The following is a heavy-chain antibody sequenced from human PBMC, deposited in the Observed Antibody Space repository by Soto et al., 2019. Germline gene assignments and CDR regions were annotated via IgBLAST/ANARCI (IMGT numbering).Heavy chain of an antibody. V-gene: IGHV3-74*01. D-gene: IGHD4-4*01. CDR2: ISNDGSDT. J-gene: IGHJ4*01. CDR1: GLPFGDNW. CDR3: ARDSYSSATH. Sequence: EVQLVESGGGLVQPGGSLRLSCVASGLPFGDNWMHWVRQAPGKGLVWVSRISNDGSDTTYADSVRGRFTVSRDNAKNTLYLQMNSLRAEDTAVYYCARDSYSSATHWGHGTLVTVSS.